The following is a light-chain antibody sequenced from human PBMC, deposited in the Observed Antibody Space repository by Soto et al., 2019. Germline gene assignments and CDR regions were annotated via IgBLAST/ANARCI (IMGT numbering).Light chain of an antibody. Sequence: QSALTQPASVSGSPGQSIAISCTGTSGDVGGYDYVSWYQQHPDKAPKLMIYGVTKRPSWVSNRFSGSKSGNTASLTISGLQPEDEADYYCSSHTSGSTRVFGSGTTVTVL. CDR2: GVT. CDR3: SSHTSGSTRV. V-gene: IGLV2-14*01. J-gene: IGLJ1*01. CDR1: SGDVGGYDY.